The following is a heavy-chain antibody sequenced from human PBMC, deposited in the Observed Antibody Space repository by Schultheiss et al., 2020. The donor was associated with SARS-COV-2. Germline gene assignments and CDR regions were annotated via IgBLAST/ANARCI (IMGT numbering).Heavy chain of an antibody. CDR1: GFTFSSYE. CDR3: ARAEAHYSNYCHSVGCYFDY. CDR2: ISSSGSTI. J-gene: IGHJ4*02. Sequence: GGSLRLSCAASGFTFSSYEMNWVRQAPGKGLEWVSYISSSGSTIYYADSVKGRFTISRDNAKNSLYLQMNSLRAEDTAVYYCARAEAHYSNYCHSVGCYFDYWGQGTLVTVSS. V-gene: IGHV3-48*03. D-gene: IGHD4-11*01.